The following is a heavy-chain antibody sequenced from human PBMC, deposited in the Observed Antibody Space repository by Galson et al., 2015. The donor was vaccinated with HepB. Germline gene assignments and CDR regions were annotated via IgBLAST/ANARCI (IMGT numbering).Heavy chain of an antibody. Sequence: SLRLSCAASGFTFTSYAMHWVRQAPGKGLEWVAVISYDGNNKFYADSVKGRFTISRDNFQNTLYLQMNSLQMNGLGGEDTAVYYCARDSYTGQAGWFFDYWGQGTLVTASS. J-gene: IGHJ4*02. CDR1: GFTFTSYA. CDR3: ARDSYTGQAGWFFDY. V-gene: IGHV3-30-3*01. D-gene: IGHD1-26*01. CDR2: ISYDGNNK.